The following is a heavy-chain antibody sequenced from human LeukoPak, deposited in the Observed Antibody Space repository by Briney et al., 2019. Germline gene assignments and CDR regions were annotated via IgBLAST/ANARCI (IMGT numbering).Heavy chain of an antibody. D-gene: IGHD3-22*01. Sequence: GGSLRLSCAASGFTFSSYAMSWVRQAPGKGLEWVSTISGSGGNTYYADSVKGRFTISRDNSKNPLYLQMNSLRAEDTAVYYCAKGYDSSGYYFNSHDYWGQGTLVTVSS. CDR2: ISGSGGNT. CDR3: AKGYDSSGYYFNSHDY. CDR1: GFTFSSYA. V-gene: IGHV3-23*01. J-gene: IGHJ4*02.